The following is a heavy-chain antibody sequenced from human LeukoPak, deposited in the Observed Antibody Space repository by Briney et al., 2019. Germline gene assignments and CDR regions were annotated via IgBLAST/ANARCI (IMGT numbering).Heavy chain of an antibody. D-gene: IGHD3-10*01. V-gene: IGHV1-24*01. Sequence: GSVKVSCKASGGTFSSYAISWVRQAPGKGLEWMGGFDPEDGETIYAQKFQGRVTMTEDTSTDTAYMELRSLRSDDTAVYYCAREWFGEFTRASFDYWGQGTLVTVSS. CDR3: AREWFGEFTRASFDY. CDR2: FDPEDGET. CDR1: GGTFSSYA. J-gene: IGHJ4*02.